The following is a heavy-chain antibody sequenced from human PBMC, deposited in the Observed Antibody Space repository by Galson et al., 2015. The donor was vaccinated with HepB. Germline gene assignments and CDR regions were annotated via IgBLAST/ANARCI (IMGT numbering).Heavy chain of an antibody. Sequence: SLRLSCAASGFTFSTYDIHWVRQVPGKGLEWLAVTSFDENNKHYADSVKGRFSISRDNSTDTVFLQMKGLRAEDTAVYYCARGPSFLRGVDCGMDVWGQGTTVTVSS. D-gene: IGHD3-10*01. J-gene: IGHJ6*02. CDR3: ARGPSFLRGVDCGMDV. CDR2: TSFDENNK. V-gene: IGHV3-30*03. CDR1: GFTFSTYD.